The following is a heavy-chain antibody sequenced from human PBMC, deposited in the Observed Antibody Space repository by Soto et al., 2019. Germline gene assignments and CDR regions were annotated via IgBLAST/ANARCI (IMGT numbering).Heavy chain of an antibody. CDR3: ARGVAAAGTGVYNWFDP. CDR1: GGTFSSYA. CDR2: IIPIFGTA. D-gene: IGHD6-13*01. Sequence: QAQLVQSGAEVKKPGSSVKVSCKASGGTFSSYAISWVRQAPGQGLEWMGGIIPIFGTANYAQKFQGRVTITADESTSTAYMELSSLRSEDTAVYYCARGVAAAGTGVYNWFDPWGQGTLVTVSS. J-gene: IGHJ5*02. V-gene: IGHV1-69*01.